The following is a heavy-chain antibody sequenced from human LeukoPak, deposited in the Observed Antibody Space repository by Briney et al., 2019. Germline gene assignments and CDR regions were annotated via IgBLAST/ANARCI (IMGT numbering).Heavy chain of an antibody. V-gene: IGHV3-74*01. Sequence: PGGSLRLSCAASGFTFSSYLMHWVRQVPGRGLVWVARINTAGTSITDAASVKGRFTISRDNAKHTLYLQMDSLRAEDTGVYYCARSNQADDYWGQGTLVTVSS. CDR3: ARSNQADDY. D-gene: IGHD1-14*01. J-gene: IGHJ4*02. CDR2: INTAGTSI. CDR1: GFTFSSYL.